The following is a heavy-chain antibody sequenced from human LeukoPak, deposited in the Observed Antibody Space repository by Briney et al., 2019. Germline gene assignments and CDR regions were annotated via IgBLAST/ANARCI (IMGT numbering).Heavy chain of an antibody. V-gene: IGHV3-48*04. CDR2: ISSSSSTI. J-gene: IGHJ1*01. D-gene: IGHD2-15*01. CDR3: ASEGGGLR. Sequence: GGSLRLSCAASGFTFSSYSMNWVRQAPGKGLEWVSYISSSSSTIYYADSVKGRFTISRDNAKNSLYLQMNSLRAEDTAVYYCASEGGGLRWGQGTLVTVSS. CDR1: GFTFSSYS.